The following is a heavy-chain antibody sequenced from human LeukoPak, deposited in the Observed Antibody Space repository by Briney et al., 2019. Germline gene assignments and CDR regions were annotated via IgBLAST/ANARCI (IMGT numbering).Heavy chain of an antibody. D-gene: IGHD6-6*01. CDR2: LPPDELGI. V-gene: IGHV3-74*01. CDR3: VGTIASRGSEY. Sequence: GGSLRLSCAASGFTFTNYWMHWVRQAPGMGLVRVSRLPPDELGIIYADSVKGRFTVSRDNAKNTVYLQMNNLRVDDTAMYYCVGTIASRGSEYWGQGALVTVSS. J-gene: IGHJ4*02. CDR1: GFTFTNYW.